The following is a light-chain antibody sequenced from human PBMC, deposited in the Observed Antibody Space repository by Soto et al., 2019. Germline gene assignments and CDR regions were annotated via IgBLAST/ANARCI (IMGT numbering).Light chain of an antibody. CDR3: QQCNSYPPT. J-gene: IGKJ1*01. Sequence: DIELTQSPSTLSASVGDRVTITCRASQSISSWLAWYQQKPGKAPKVLIYKASNLQSGVPARFSGSGSGTDFTLTISSLQPDDFATYYCQQCNSYPPTFGQGTKVDIK. CDR2: KAS. CDR1: QSISSW. V-gene: IGKV1-5*03.